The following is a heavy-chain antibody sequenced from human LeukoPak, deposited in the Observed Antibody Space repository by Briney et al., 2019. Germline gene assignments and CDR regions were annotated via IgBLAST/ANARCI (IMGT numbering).Heavy chain of an antibody. J-gene: IGHJ6*03. Sequence: SETLSLTCTVSGGSISSYYWSWIRQPPGKGLEWIGYIYYSGSTNYNPSLKSRITISVDTSKNQISLKLSSVTAADTAVYYCARSEQPSPMDVWGKGTTVTVSS. CDR1: GGSISSYY. CDR3: ARSEQPSPMDV. V-gene: IGHV4-59*01. CDR2: IYYSGST. D-gene: IGHD6-13*01.